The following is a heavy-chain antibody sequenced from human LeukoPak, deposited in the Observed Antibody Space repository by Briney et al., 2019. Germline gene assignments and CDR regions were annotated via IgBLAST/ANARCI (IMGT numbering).Heavy chain of an antibody. Sequence: SETLSLTCTVSGASISSSTDYWGWTRQPPGKGLEWIANIYYSGSTYYNPSLKSRVTISVDTSKNQFSLKLSSVTAADTAVYYCAGLRPGWFDPWGQGTLVTVSS. CDR1: GASISSSTDY. CDR3: AGLRPGWFDP. CDR2: IYYSGST. D-gene: IGHD1-14*01. J-gene: IGHJ5*02. V-gene: IGHV4-39*01.